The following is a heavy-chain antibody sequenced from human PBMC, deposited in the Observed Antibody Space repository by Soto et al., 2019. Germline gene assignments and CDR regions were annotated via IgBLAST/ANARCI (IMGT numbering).Heavy chain of an antibody. CDR3: ARACYSNYFCD. D-gene: IGHD4-4*01. J-gene: IGHJ4*02. CDR1: GYTFTSYG. CDR2: INPNSGGT. V-gene: IGHV1-2*02. Sequence: ASVKVSCKASGYTFTSYGISWVRQAPGQGLEWMGWINPNSGGTNYAQKFQGRVTMTRDTSISTAYMELSRLRSDDTAVYYCARACYSNYFCDWGQGTLVTVSS.